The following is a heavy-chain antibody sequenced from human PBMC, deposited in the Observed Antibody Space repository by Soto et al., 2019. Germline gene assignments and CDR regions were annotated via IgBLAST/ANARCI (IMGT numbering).Heavy chain of an antibody. CDR2: IKQDGSEI. V-gene: IGHV3-7*01. CDR1: GFTLSGYW. J-gene: IGHJ3*02. D-gene: IGHD4-4*01. CDR3: LITTSAFDI. Sequence: GGSLRLSCAASGFTLSGYWMSWVRQAPGKGLEWVANIKQDGSEIYYVDSVKGRFTISRDNAKNSLFLQMNSLRAEDTAVYYCLITTSAFDIWGQGTLVTVSS.